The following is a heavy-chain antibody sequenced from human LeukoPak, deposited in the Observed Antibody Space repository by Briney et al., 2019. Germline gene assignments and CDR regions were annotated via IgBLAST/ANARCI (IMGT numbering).Heavy chain of an antibody. J-gene: IGHJ3*02. CDR2: INPNTGGT. CDR3: ARCHLTYYYDSSGYSGAFDI. CDR1: GYTFTGYY. D-gene: IGHD3-22*01. Sequence: GASVKVSCKASGYTFTGYYMHWVRQAPGQGLEWMGWINPNTGGTNYARKFQGRVTMTRDTSISTAYMDLSRLRSDDTAVYYCARCHLTYYYDSSGYSGAFDIWGQGTMVTVSS. V-gene: IGHV1-2*02.